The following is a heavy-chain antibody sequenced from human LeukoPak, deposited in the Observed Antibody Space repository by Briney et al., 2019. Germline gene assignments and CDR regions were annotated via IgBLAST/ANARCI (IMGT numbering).Heavy chain of an antibody. J-gene: IGHJ4*02. V-gene: IGHV3-23*01. Sequence: GGSLRLSCVASGFTFSSYAMSWVRQAPGKGLEWVSAIGGSGASTYYADSVKGRFTISRDNSKNTLYLQMNSLRAEDTAVYYCAKVDDSRWELLLDYWGQGTLVTVSS. CDR1: GFTFSSYA. D-gene: IGHD1-26*01. CDR2: IGGSGAST. CDR3: AKVDDSRWELLLDY.